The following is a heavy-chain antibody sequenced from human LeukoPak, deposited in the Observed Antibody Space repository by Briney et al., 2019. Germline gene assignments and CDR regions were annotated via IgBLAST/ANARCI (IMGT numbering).Heavy chain of an antibody. J-gene: IGHJ4*02. CDR3: AREFRMVPPTQGDDH. V-gene: IGHV1-2*02. Sequence: ASVKVSCKASGYTFTGYYMHWVRQAPGQGLEWMGWINPNSGGTNYAQKFQGRVTMTRNTSISTAYMELSSLRSEDTAVYYCAREFRMVPPTQGDDHWGQGTLVTVSS. CDR1: GYTFTGYY. CDR2: INPNSGGT. D-gene: IGHD4/OR15-4a*01.